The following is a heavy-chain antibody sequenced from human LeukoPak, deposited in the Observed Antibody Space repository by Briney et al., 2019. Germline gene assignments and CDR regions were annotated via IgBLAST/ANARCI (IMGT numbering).Heavy chain of an antibody. Sequence: SETLSLTCAVYGGSFSGYYWSWIRQPPGKGLEWIGEINHSGSTNYNPSLKSRVTISVDTSKNQFSLKLSSVTAADTAVYYCARDRLVASTWDSWGQGTLVTVSS. CDR1: GGSFSGYY. J-gene: IGHJ4*02. D-gene: IGHD2-8*02. CDR2: INHSGST. CDR3: ARDRLVASTWDS. V-gene: IGHV4-34*01.